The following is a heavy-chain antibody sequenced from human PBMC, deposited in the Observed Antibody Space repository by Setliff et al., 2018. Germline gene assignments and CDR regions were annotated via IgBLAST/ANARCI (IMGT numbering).Heavy chain of an antibody. D-gene: IGHD1-26*01. CDR3: ARRIVGAVDGFDI. Sequence: PSETLSLTCTVSGASITTSNSYWGWIRQPPGKGLEWIAHIYYSGNTFYNPSLGSRLTISGDTSKNQFSLKLSSVTAADTAVYYCARRIVGAVDGFDIWGQGTMVTGSS. CDR1: GASITTSNSY. J-gene: IGHJ3*02. V-gene: IGHV4-39*01. CDR2: IYYSGNT.